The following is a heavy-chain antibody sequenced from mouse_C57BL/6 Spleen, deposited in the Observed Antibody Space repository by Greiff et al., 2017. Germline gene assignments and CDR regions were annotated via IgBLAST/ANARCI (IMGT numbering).Heavy chain of an antibody. D-gene: IGHD1-1*01. J-gene: IGHJ2*01. CDR2: IDPSDSYT. V-gene: IGHV1-69*01. Sequence: QVQLQQPGAELVMPGASVKLSCKASGYTFTSYWMHWVKQRPGQGLEWIGEIDPSDSYTNYNQKFKGKSTLTVDKSSSTAYMQLSSLTSEDSAVYYCARGLITTVVARGFDYWGQGTTLTVSS. CDR1: GYTFTSYW. CDR3: ARGLITTVVARGFDY.